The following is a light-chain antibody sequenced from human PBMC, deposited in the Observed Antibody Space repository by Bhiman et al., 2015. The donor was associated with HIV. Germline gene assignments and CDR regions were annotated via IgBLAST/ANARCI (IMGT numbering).Light chain of an antibody. CDR2: YDT. V-gene: IGLV3-21*04. Sequence: SYELTQSPSVSVAPGKTARITCGGNNIGRKSVHWYQQKPGQAPVLIIYYDTDRPSGVPERFSASNSGNTATLTIRRVEAGDEADYFCQVWDTSRDQCVVFGGGTKLTVL. CDR1: NIGRKS. CDR3: QVWDTSRDQCVV. J-gene: IGLJ2*01.